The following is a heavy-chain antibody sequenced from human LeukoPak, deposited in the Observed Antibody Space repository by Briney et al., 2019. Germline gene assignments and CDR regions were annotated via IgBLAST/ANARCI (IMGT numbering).Heavy chain of an antibody. CDR2: IYYSGST. D-gene: IGHD3-10*01. V-gene: IGHV4-59*01. J-gene: IGHJ3*02. Sequence: PSETLSLTCTVSGGSISSYYWSWIRQPPGKGLEWIGYIYYSGSTNYNPSLESRVTISVDTSKNQFSLKLSSVTAADTAVYYCALSGAGAFDIWGQGTMVTVSS. CDR3: ALSGAGAFDI. CDR1: GGSISSYY.